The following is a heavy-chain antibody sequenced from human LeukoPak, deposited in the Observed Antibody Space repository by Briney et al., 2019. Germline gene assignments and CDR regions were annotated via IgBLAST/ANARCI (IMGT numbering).Heavy chain of an antibody. D-gene: IGHD4/OR15-4a*01. CDR2: VSASGYKT. V-gene: IGHV3-23*01. CDR3: AKGIYDYALDF. Sequence: GGSLRLSCAASGFTFSDYAMTWVRPAPGKGLEWVALVSASGYKTYYTGSVKGRFTISRDNSKNTLSLQMSSLRAEDTALYYCAKGIYDYALDFWGQGALVTVSS. CDR1: GFTFSDYA. J-gene: IGHJ4*02.